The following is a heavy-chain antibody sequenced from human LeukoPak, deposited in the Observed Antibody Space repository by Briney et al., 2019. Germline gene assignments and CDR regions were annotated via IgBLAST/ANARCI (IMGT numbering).Heavy chain of an antibody. Sequence: PGGSLRLSCTTSGFTFGDYAMSWVRQAPGKGLEWVSFIRRKAHGGTTEYAESVKSRFSSSRDDSKSIAYLQMNSLKTEDTAVYLCTRVTYYYDNSGYFHFDSWGQGSLVTVSS. CDR2: IRRKAHGGTT. V-gene: IGHV3-49*04. D-gene: IGHD3-22*01. CDR1: GFTFGDYA. J-gene: IGHJ4*02. CDR3: TRVTYYYDNSGYFHFDS.